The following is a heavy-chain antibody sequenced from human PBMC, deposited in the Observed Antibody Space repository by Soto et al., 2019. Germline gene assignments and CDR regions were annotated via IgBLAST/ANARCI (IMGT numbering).Heavy chain of an antibody. CDR1: GCSIRSYY. D-gene: IGHD3-22*01. V-gene: IGHV4-59*01. CDR3: ARVIDSSGLNWFDP. J-gene: IGHJ5*02. Sequence: SESLSLTCPVSGCSIRSYYWSWIRQPPGKGLEWIGYIYYSGSTNYNPSLKSRVTISVDTSKNQFSLKLSSVAAADTAVYYCARVIDSSGLNWFDPWGQGTLVTVSS. CDR2: IYYSGST.